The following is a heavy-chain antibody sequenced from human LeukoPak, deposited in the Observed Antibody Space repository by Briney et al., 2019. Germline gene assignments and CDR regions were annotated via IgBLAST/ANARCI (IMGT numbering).Heavy chain of an antibody. D-gene: IGHD1-26*01. CDR3: ASLVGPGVYYYYYMDV. V-gene: IGHV1-69*06. Sequence: ASVKVSCKASGGTFSSYAISWVRQAPGQGLEWMGGIIPIFGTANYAQKFQGRVMITADKSTSTAYMELSSLRSEDTAVYYCASLVGPGVYYYYYMDVWGKGTTVTVSS. J-gene: IGHJ6*03. CDR1: GGTFSSYA. CDR2: IIPIFGTA.